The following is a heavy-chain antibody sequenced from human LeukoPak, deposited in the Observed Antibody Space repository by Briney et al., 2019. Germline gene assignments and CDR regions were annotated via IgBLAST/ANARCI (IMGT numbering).Heavy chain of an antibody. Sequence: SETLSLTCTVSGYSISSGYYWGWIRQPPGKGLEWIGSIYYSGSTYYNPSLKSRVTISVDTSKNQFSLKLSSVTAADTAVYYCARHRVRSRGAFDIWGQGTMVTVSS. J-gene: IGHJ3*02. CDR3: ARHRVRSRGAFDI. CDR2: IYYSGST. D-gene: IGHD3-10*01. V-gene: IGHV4-38-2*02. CDR1: GYSISSGYY.